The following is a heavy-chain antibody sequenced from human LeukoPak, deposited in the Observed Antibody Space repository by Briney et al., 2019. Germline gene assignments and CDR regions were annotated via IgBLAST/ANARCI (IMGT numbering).Heavy chain of an antibody. CDR1: GFTFSSYA. CDR3: ARARYYDFWSGSSCPDY. D-gene: IGHD3-3*01. CDR2: ISYDGSNK. J-gene: IGHJ4*02. Sequence: PGGSLRLSCAASGFTFSSYAMHWVRQAPGKGLEWVAVISYDGSNKYYADSVKGRFTISRDNSKNTLYLQMNSLRAEDTAVYYCARARYYDFWSGSSCPDYWGQGTLVTVSS. V-gene: IGHV3-30-3*01.